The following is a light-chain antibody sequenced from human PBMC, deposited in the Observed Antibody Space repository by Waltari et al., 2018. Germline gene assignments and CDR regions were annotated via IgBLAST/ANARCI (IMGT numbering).Light chain of an antibody. V-gene: IGKV1-39*01. Sequence: DIKMTQSPSSLSASVGDRVTITWRARQRMRSYLNWYQQKPGKAPKLLIYAESSLQSGVPSRFSGSGSGTDFTLTISSRQPEEFATYYCQQSYSTPYTFGQGTKLEIK. J-gene: IGKJ2*01. CDR2: AES. CDR1: QRMRSY. CDR3: QQSYSTPYT.